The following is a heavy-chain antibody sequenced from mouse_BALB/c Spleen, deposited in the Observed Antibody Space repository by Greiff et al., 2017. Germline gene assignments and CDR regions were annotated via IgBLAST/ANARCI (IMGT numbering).Heavy chain of an antibody. D-gene: IGHD2-10*02. CDR1: GFDFSRYW. CDR2: INPDSSTI. CDR3: ARLYGYYAMDH. J-gene: IGHJ4*01. Sequence: DVKLQESGGGLVQPGGSLKLSCAASGFDFSRYWMSWVRQAPGKGLEWIGEINPDSSTINYTPSLKDKFIISRDNAKNTLYLQMSKVRSEDTALYYCARLYGYYAMDHWGQGTSVTVSS. V-gene: IGHV4-1*02.